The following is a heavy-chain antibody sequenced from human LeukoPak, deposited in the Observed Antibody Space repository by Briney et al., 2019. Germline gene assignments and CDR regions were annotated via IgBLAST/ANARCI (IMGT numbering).Heavy chain of an antibody. CDR1: GFTVSSNY. Sequence: GGSLRLSCAASGFTVSSNYMSWVRQAPGKGLEWVSLIRGNGQTFYADSVKGRFTISRDDSKNTIYLQMSSLRAEDTAVYFCARDRAAAQDWVEFDPWGQGTLVTVSS. J-gene: IGHJ5*02. D-gene: IGHD3/OR15-3a*01. CDR3: ARDRAAAQDWVEFDP. V-gene: IGHV3-66*03. CDR2: IRGNGQT.